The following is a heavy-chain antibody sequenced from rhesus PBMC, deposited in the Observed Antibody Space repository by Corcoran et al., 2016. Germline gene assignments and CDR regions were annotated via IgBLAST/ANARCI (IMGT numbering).Heavy chain of an antibody. CDR2: IYSKRKST. V-gene: IGHV4S12*01. D-gene: IGHD3-16*01. CDR3: ARNSGSYYYSDNRFDV. CDR1: GGTISIGYCY. J-gene: IGHJ5-1*01. Sequence: QVQLQESGPGVVKPSETLSLTCAVSGGTISIGYCYWSWIRQPPGKGLEWIGGIYSKRKSTNYNPSLKSRVNMSKDTSKNQFSLKLSSVTATDTAVYYCARNSGSYYYSDNRFDVWGPGVLVTVSS.